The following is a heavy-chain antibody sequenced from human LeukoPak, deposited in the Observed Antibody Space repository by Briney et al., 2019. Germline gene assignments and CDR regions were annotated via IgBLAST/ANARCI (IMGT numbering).Heavy chain of an antibody. J-gene: IGHJ5*02. V-gene: IGHV4-39*01. D-gene: IGHD3-16*01. CDR3: ARTKIMNWIDP. CDR1: GGSISSSSYY. Sequence: SETLSLTCTVSGGSISSSSYYWGWIRQPPGKGLEWIGSIYYSGSTYYNPSLKSRVTISVDTSKNQFSLKLSSVTAADTAVYYCARTKIMNWIDPWGQGTLVTVSS. CDR2: IYYSGST.